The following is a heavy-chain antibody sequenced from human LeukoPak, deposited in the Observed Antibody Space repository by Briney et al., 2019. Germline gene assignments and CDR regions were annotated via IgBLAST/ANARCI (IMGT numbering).Heavy chain of an antibody. CDR3: AKDHGYSGYVVSDY. CDR2: ISGSGGCT. Sequence: GGSLRLSRAASGFTFSSYAMSWVRQAPGKGLEWVSAISGSGGCTYYADSVKGRFTISRDNSKNTLYLQMNSLRAEDTAVYYCAKDHGYSGYVVSDYWGQGTLVTVSS. CDR1: GFTFSSYA. V-gene: IGHV3-23*01. D-gene: IGHD5-12*01. J-gene: IGHJ4*02.